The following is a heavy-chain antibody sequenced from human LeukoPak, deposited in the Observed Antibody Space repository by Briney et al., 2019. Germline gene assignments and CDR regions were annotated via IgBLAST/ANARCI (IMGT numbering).Heavy chain of an antibody. J-gene: IGHJ5*02. Sequence: GGSLRLSCAASGFTISSYWMHRVRQAPGKGLAWVSRINSDGSSTSYADSVKGRFTISRDTAKNTLYLQMNSLRAEDTAVYYCARDYSKNGNWFDPWGQGTLVTVSS. CDR3: ARDYSKNGNWFDP. CDR1: GFTISSYW. V-gene: IGHV3-74*01. D-gene: IGHD4-11*01. CDR2: INSDGSST.